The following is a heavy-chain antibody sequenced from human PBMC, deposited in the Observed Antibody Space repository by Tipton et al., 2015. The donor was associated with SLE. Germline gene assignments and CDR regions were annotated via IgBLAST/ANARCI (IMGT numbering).Heavy chain of an antibody. D-gene: IGHD6-13*01. CDR2: IKQDGREK. V-gene: IGHV3-7*01. Sequence: SLRLSCAASGFRFSSYWMSWVRQAPGKGLEWVANIKQDGREKYLVDSVKGRFTISRDNAKNSLYPQMNSLRVEDTAVYFCARDGESSAWYHPFDYWGQGTLVTVSS. CDR1: GFRFSSYW. J-gene: IGHJ4*02. CDR3: ARDGESSAWYHPFDY.